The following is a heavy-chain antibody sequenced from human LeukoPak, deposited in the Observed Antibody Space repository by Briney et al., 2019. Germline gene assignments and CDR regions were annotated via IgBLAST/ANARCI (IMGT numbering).Heavy chain of an antibody. CDR1: GYTFTSYG. Sequence: ASVKVSCKASGYTFTSYGISWVRQAPGQGLEWMGWISAHNGNTNYAQKLQGRVTMTTDTSTSTAYMELRSLRSDATAVYYCARDWWGGLSGGSSDAFDIWGQGTMVTVSS. J-gene: IGHJ3*02. CDR3: ARDWWGGLSGGSSDAFDI. D-gene: IGHD1-26*01. CDR2: ISAHNGNT. V-gene: IGHV1-18*01.